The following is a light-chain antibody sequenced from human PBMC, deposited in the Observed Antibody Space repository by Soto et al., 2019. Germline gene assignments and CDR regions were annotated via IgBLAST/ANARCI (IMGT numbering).Light chain of an antibody. CDR3: QQYET. Sequence: EIVLTQSPATLSVSPGERVTLSCRASQSVDINLAWYQQKPGQAPRLLIYGASTRATDMPGRFSGRGAGAEFTLTISSLQSEDFAVYYCQQYETFGQGTKVDIK. CDR1: QSVDIN. J-gene: IGKJ1*01. CDR2: GAS. V-gene: IGKV3-15*01.